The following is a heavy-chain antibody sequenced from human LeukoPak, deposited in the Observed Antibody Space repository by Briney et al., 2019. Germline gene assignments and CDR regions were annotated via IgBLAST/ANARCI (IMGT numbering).Heavy chain of an antibody. J-gene: IGHJ4*02. CDR1: GYTLTELS. CDR3: ATYQYYYDSSGLDY. D-gene: IGHD3-22*01. CDR2: FDTEDGET. Sequence: GASVKVSCKVSGYTLTELSMHWVRQAPGKGLEWRGGFDTEDGETIYAQKFQGRVTMTEDTSTDTAYMELSSLRSEDTAVYYCATYQYYYDSSGLDYWGQGTLVTVSS. V-gene: IGHV1-24*01.